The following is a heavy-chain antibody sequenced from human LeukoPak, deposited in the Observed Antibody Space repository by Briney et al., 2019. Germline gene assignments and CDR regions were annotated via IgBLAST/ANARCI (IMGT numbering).Heavy chain of an antibody. Sequence: PSETLSLTCAVYGGSFSGYYWSWIRQPPGKGLEWIGEINHSGSTNYNPSLKSRVTISVDTSKNQFSLKLSSVTAADTAVYYCARIDRSGTYYYYMDVWGKGTTVTVSS. J-gene: IGHJ6*03. D-gene: IGHD3-10*01. CDR3: ARIDRSGTYYYYMDV. V-gene: IGHV4-34*01. CDR1: GGSFSGYY. CDR2: INHSGST.